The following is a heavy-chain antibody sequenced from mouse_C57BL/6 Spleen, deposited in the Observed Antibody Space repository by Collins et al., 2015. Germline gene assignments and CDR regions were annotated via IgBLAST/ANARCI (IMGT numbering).Heavy chain of an antibody. J-gene: IGHJ2*01. V-gene: IGHV1-15*01. CDR3: TRSNYYGSRSFDY. D-gene: IGHD1-1*01. Sequence: QVQLQQSGAELVRPGASVTLSCKASGYTFTDYEMHWVKQTPVHGLGWIGAIDPETGGTAYNQKFKGKATLTADKSSSTAYMELRSLTSEDSAVYYCTRSNYYGSRSFDYWGQGTTLTVSS. CDR1: GYTFTDYE. CDR2: IDPETGGT.